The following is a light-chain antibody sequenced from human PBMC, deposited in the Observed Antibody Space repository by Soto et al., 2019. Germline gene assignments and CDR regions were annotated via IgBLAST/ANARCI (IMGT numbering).Light chain of an antibody. CDR2: DAS. J-gene: IGKJ4*01. Sequence: EIVMTQSPATLSVSPVERASLSCRASQSVSSNLAWYQQKPGQAPRLLIYDASNRATGIPARFSGTGSGTEFGLTISSLEPEDSAVYYCQQRNNWVTFGGGTKVHIK. CDR3: QQRNNWVT. CDR1: QSVSSN. V-gene: IGKV3-11*01.